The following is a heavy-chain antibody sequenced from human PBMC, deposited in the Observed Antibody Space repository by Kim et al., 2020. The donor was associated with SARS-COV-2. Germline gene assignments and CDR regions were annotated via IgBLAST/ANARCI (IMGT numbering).Heavy chain of an antibody. Sequence: NTRYSQKFQGRVSITRDTSATTVYLELSGLISEDTAVYYCAREAVTGSFDYWGQGTLVTVSS. D-gene: IGHD6-19*01. CDR3: AREAVTGSFDY. V-gene: IGHV1-3*01. CDR2: NT. J-gene: IGHJ4*02.